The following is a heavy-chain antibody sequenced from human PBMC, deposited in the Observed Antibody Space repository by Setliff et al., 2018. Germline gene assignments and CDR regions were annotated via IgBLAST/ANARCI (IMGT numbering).Heavy chain of an antibody. CDR3: TRDWGGWYDY. Sequence: PGGSLRLSCAASGFTFSNAWMNWVRQAPGKGLEWVGRIKGKTDGLTTDYAAPVKGRFTISRDDSKKTLYLQMNNLKSEDTGVYYCTRDWGGWYDYWGQGTLVTVSS. CDR2: IKGKTDGLTT. D-gene: IGHD6-19*01. CDR1: GFTFSNAW. V-gene: IGHV3-15*07. J-gene: IGHJ4*02.